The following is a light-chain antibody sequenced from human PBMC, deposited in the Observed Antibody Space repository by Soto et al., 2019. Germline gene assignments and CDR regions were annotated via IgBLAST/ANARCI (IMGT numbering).Light chain of an antibody. V-gene: IGKV3-20*01. CDR1: QTVSYNC. CDR2: GVS. J-gene: IGKJ3*01. Sequence: PGERATLTCRASQTVSYNCLAWYQQKPGQAPRLLIYGVSSRATGIPDRFSGSGSGTDFTLTISRLEPEDFAVYYCQQYGDSPFTFGPGTKVDIK. CDR3: QQYGDSPFT.